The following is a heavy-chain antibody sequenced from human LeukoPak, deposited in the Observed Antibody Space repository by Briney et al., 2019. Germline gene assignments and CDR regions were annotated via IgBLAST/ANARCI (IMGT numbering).Heavy chain of an antibody. Sequence: SQTLSLTCAISGDSVSSNTAAWNWIRQSPSRGLEWLGRTYYRSKWYNDYAVSVKSRITITPDTSNNQFFLQLNSVTPEDTAVYSCARSGYYAEYLHHWGQGTLVTVSS. CDR2: TYYRSKWYN. CDR3: ARSGYYAEYLHH. D-gene: IGHD3-10*01. V-gene: IGHV6-1*01. CDR1: GDSVSSNTAA. J-gene: IGHJ1*01.